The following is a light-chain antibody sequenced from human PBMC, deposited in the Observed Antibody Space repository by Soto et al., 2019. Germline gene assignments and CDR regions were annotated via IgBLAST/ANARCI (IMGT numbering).Light chain of an antibody. V-gene: IGKV2-28*01. CDR3: MEALQSPLT. Sequence: DIVMTQSPLSLPVTPGEPASISRPSSQCPLHSNGYNYLDWYLQKPGQSPQLLIYLGSSRASGVPDRFSGSGSGTDFTLKISRVEAEDVGVYYCMEALQSPLTLGGGTKVDIK. J-gene: IGKJ4*01. CDR2: LGS. CDR1: QCPLHSNGYNY.